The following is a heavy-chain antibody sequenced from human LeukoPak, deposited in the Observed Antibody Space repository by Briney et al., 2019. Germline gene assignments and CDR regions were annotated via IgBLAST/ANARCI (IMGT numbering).Heavy chain of an antibody. CDR2: ISSNGGST. CDR3: ARVSTWADYYYYYGMDV. CDR1: GFTFSSYA. J-gene: IGHJ6*02. V-gene: IGHV3-64*01. D-gene: IGHD1-26*01. Sequence: GGSLRLSCAASGFTFSSYAMHWVRQAPGKGLEYVSAISSNGGSTYYANSVKGRFTTSRDNSKNTLYLQMGSLRAEDMAVYYCARVSTWADYYYYYGMDVWGQGTTVTVSS.